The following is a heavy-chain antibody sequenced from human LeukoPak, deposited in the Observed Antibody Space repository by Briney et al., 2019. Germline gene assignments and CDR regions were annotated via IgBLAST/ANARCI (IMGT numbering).Heavy chain of an antibody. CDR3: ARGPADHRYYYYGMDV. J-gene: IGHJ6*02. Sequence: SETLSLTCAVYGGSFSGYYWSWIRQPPGKGLEWIGEINHSGSTNYNPSLKSRVTISVDTPKNQFSLKLSSVTAADTAVYYCARGPADHRYYYYGMDVWGQGTTVTVSS. V-gene: IGHV4-34*01. D-gene: IGHD1-14*01. CDR1: GGSFSGYY. CDR2: INHSGST.